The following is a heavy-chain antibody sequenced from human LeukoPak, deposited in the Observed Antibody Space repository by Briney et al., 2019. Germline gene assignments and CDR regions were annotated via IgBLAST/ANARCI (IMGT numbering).Heavy chain of an antibody. V-gene: IGHV4-39*07. CDR2: IYYSGST. J-gene: IGHJ6*03. Sequence: TSETLSLTCTVSGGSISSSSYYWGWIRQPPGKGLEWIGSIYYSGSTYYNPSLKSRVTISVDTSKNQFSLKLSSVTAADTAVYYCARDGYSYGPKGYYMDVWGKGTTVTVSS. CDR3: ARDGYSYGPKGYYMDV. CDR1: GGSISSSSYY. D-gene: IGHD5-18*01.